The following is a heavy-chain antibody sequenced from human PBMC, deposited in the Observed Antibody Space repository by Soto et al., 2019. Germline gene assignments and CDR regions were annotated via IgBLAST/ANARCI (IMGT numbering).Heavy chain of an antibody. Sequence: EVQLVESGGGLVQPGRSLRLSCAASGFTFDDYAMHGVRQAPGKGLEWVSGISWNSGSIGYADSVKGRFTISRDNAKNSLYLQMNSLRAEDTALYYCAKDNNPYGDYVFDYWGQGTLVTVSS. J-gene: IGHJ4*02. CDR2: ISWNSGSI. D-gene: IGHD4-17*01. CDR3: AKDNNPYGDYVFDY. V-gene: IGHV3-9*01. CDR1: GFTFDDYA.